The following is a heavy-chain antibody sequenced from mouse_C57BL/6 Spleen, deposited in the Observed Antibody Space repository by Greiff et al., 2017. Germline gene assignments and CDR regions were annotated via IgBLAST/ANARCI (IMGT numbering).Heavy chain of an antibody. J-gene: IGHJ2*01. Sequence: VQLQESGAELARPGASVKMSCKASGYTFTSYTMHWVKQRPGQGLEWIGYINPSSGYTKYNQKFKDKATLTADKSSSTAYMQLSSLTSEDSAVYYCASREVYDPYYFDYWGQGTTLTVSS. CDR3: ASREVYDPYYFDY. CDR2: INPSSGYT. V-gene: IGHV1-4*01. D-gene: IGHD1-1*01. CDR1: GYTFTSYT.